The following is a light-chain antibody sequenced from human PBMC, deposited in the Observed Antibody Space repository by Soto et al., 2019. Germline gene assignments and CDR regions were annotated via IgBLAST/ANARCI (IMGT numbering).Light chain of an antibody. CDR3: QQHNKWPT. J-gene: IGKJ5*01. Sequence: EIVLPQSPGTLSLSPVEIATLSCRASESVRTSLAWYQQKPGQAPSLLIYGASKRATGIPARFSGSGSGTDFTLTISSLEPEDFAVYFCQQHNKWPTFGQGTRLEI. V-gene: IGKV3-11*01. CDR2: GAS. CDR1: ESVRTS.